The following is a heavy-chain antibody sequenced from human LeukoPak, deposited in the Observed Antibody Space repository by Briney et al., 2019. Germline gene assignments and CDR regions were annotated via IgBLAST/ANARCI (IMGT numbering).Heavy chain of an antibody. CDR3: AREKLTRFDI. D-gene: IGHD4/OR15-4a*01. CDR1: GFTLSSYE. J-gene: IGHJ3*02. V-gene: IGHV3-48*03. Sequence: QSGGSLRLSCAASGFTLSSYEMNWVRQAPGKGLEWVSYIGSSGSTIYYADSVKGRFTISRDNAKNSLYLQMNSLRAEDTAVYYCAREKLTRFDIWGQGTMVTVSS. CDR2: IGSSGSTI.